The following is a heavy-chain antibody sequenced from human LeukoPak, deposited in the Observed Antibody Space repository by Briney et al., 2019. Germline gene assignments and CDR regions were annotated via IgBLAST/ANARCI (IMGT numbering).Heavy chain of an antibody. D-gene: IGHD3-9*01. V-gene: IGHV1-24*01. CDR2: FDPEDGET. CDR3: AADGLRYPDPYYFDY. CDR1: GYTLTELS. J-gene: IGHJ4*02. Sequence: ASVKVSCKVSGYTLTELSMHWVRQAPGKGLEWMGGFDPEDGETIYAQKFHGRVTMTEDTSTDTAYMELSSLRSEDTAVYYCAADGLRYPDPYYFDYWGQGTLVTVSS.